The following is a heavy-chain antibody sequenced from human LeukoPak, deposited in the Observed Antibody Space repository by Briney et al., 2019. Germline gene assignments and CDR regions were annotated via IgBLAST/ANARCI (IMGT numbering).Heavy chain of an antibody. Sequence: GGSLRLSCAASGFTFSTYTMNWGRQAPGKGLEWVSSISSSSTYIYYADSVKGRFTISRDNAKNSLYLQMNSLRAEDTAVYYCARDPDHSSAWGQGTLVTVSS. CDR3: ARDPDHSSA. D-gene: IGHD6-19*01. V-gene: IGHV3-21*01. J-gene: IGHJ5*02. CDR2: ISSSSTYI. CDR1: GFTFSTYT.